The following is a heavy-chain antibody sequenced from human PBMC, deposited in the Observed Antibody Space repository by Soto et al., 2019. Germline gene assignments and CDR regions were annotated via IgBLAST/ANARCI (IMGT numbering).Heavy chain of an antibody. CDR1: GGSFSGYY. V-gene: IGHV4-34*01. CDR3: ARPYGSGSYYRARAYAFDI. CDR2: INHSGST. Sequence: PSEALSLTCAVYGGSFSGYYWSWIRQPPGKGLECIGEINHSGSTNYNPSLKSRVNISVDTSKNQFSLKLSSVTAADTAVYYCARPYGSGSYYRARAYAFDIWGQGTMVTFSS. J-gene: IGHJ3*02. D-gene: IGHD3-10*01.